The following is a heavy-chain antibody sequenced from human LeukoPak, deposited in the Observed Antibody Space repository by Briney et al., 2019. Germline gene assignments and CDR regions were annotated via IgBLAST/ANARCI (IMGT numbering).Heavy chain of an antibody. CDR3: ARLIRRGWGGATFDY. V-gene: IGHV5-10-1*01. CDR1: GYSFATYW. Sequence: GESLKISCKDSGYSFATYWIRRVRQMPGKGVEWMGMIDPIDCYTNYSAAFQGHITTSADKTITPAYHQWRSPKASDTAMYYCARLIRRGWGGATFDYWGQGTLVTVSS. J-gene: IGHJ4*02. D-gene: IGHD1-26*01. CDR2: IDPIDCYT.